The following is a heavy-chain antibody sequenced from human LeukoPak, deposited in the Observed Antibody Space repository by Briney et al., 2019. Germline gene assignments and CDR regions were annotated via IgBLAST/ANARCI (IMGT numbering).Heavy chain of an antibody. CDR3: ARFGSNWGFRYFDL. CDR1: GYTFTGYY. J-gene: IGHJ2*01. D-gene: IGHD7-27*01. V-gene: IGHV1-2*02. CDR2: INPNSGGT. Sequence: GASVKVSCKASGYTFTGYYMHWVRQAPGQGLEWMGWINPNSGGTNYAQKFQGRVTMTRDTSISTAYMELSRLRSDDTAVYYCARFGSNWGFRYFDLWGRGTLVTVSS.